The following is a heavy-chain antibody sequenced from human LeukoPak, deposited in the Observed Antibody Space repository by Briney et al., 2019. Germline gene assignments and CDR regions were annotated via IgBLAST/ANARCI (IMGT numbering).Heavy chain of an antibody. V-gene: IGHV3-7*01. CDR3: AREILGDYGSSGFQN. Sequence: GGSLRLSCAASGFTFSSYWMTWVRQAPGKGLEWVANIKQNGREKYYVDSVKGRFTISRDNAKNSLYLQMNSLRAEDTAVYYCAREILGDYGSSGFQNWGQGTLVTVSS. CDR1: GFTFSSYW. CDR2: IKQNGREK. J-gene: IGHJ4*02. D-gene: IGHD3-22*01.